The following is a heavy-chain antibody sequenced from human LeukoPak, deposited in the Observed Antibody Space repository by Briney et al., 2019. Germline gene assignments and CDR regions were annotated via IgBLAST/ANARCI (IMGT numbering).Heavy chain of an antibody. Sequence: QTGGSLRLSCAASGLTFSSYDMHWVRQATGKGLEWVSGIGTAGETYYAGSVKGRFTISRENAKNSLYLQMNSLRAGDTALYYCARGDFTGFDPWGQGTLVTVSS. V-gene: IGHV3-13*01. CDR2: IGTAGET. J-gene: IGHJ5*02. CDR1: GLTFSSYD. CDR3: ARGDFTGFDP. D-gene: IGHD2-21*01.